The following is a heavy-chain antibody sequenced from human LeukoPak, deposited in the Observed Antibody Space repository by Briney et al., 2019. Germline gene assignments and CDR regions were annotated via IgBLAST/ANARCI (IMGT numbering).Heavy chain of an antibody. D-gene: IGHD2-15*01. V-gene: IGHV4-59*01. CDR1: GGSISSYY. Sequence: SETLSLTCTVSGGSISSYYWSWIRQPPGKGLEWIGYIYYSGSTNYNPSLKSRVTISVDTSKNQFSLKLSSVTAADTAVYYCARDPGYCSGGSCPFDYWGQRTLVTVSS. CDR2: IYYSGST. J-gene: IGHJ4*02. CDR3: ARDPGYCSGGSCPFDY.